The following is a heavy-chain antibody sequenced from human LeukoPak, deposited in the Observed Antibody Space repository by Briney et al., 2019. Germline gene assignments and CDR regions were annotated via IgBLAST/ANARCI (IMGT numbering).Heavy chain of an antibody. V-gene: IGHV4-61*02. CDR3: ARVKYYGSGLYYFDY. CDR1: GGSISSGSYY. CDR2: IYTSGST. D-gene: IGHD3-10*01. Sequence: SETLSLTCTGSGGSISSGSYYGSWIRQPAGKGLEWIGRIYTSGSTNYNPSLKSRVTISVDTSKNQFSLKLSSVTAADTAVYYCARVKYYGSGLYYFDYWGQGTLVTVSS. J-gene: IGHJ4*02.